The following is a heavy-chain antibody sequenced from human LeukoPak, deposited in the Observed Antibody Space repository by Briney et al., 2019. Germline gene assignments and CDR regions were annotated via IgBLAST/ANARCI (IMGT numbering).Heavy chain of an antibody. CDR2: ISWNSVSI. V-gene: IGHV3-9*01. D-gene: IGHD1-26*01. CDR3: ASGRYSGSYPGY. Sequence: PGGSLRLSCAASGFTLDDYVMHWVRQAPGKGLEWVSGISWNSVSIGYADSVKGRFTISRDNAKNSLYLQMNSLRAEDTAVYYCASGRYSGSYPGYWGQGTLVTVSS. CDR1: GFTLDDYV. J-gene: IGHJ4*02.